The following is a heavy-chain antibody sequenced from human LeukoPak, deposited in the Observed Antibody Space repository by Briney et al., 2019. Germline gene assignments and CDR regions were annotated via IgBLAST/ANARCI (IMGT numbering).Heavy chain of an antibody. CDR2: IYYSGST. Sequence: SETLSLTCTVSGGSISSSSYYWGWIRQPPGKGLEWIGSIYYSGSTYYNPSLKSRVTISVDKSKNQFSLKLSSVTAADTAVYYCARDRGGSGYYSDAFDIWGQGTMVTVSS. D-gene: IGHD3-22*01. CDR3: ARDRGGSGYYSDAFDI. J-gene: IGHJ3*02. V-gene: IGHV4-39*07. CDR1: GGSISSSSYY.